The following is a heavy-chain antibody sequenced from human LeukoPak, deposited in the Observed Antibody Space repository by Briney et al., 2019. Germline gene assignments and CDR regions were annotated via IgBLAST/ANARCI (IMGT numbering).Heavy chain of an antibody. CDR3: ARDGVQEVYYYDSSGYFSWWFDP. Sequence: ASVKVSCKASGYTFIGYYMHWVRQAPGQGLEWMGWINPNSGGTNYAQKFQGRVTMTRDTSISTAYMELSRLRSDDTAVYYCARDGVQEVYYYDSSGYFSWWFDPWGQGTLVTVSS. CDR2: INPNSGGT. CDR1: GYTFIGYY. V-gene: IGHV1-2*02. D-gene: IGHD3-22*01. J-gene: IGHJ5*02.